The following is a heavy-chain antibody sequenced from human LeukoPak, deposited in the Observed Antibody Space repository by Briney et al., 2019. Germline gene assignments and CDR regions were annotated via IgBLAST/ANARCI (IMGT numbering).Heavy chain of an antibody. Sequence: SETLSLTCTVSGGSISSYYWSRIRQPPGKGLEWIGYIYYSGSTNYNPSLKSRVTISVDTSKNQFSLKLSSVTAADTAVCYCARDLGPAGYYYDSSGYLDWGQGTLVTVSS. CDR2: IYYSGST. J-gene: IGHJ4*02. D-gene: IGHD3-22*01. CDR3: ARDLGPAGYYYDSSGYLD. CDR1: GGSISSYY. V-gene: IGHV4-59*01.